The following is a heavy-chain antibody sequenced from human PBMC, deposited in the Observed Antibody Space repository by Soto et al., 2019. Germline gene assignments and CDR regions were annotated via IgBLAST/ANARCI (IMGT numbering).Heavy chain of an antibody. V-gene: IGHV1-18*01. CDR1: GSTFPSST. CDR3: APAAYGAPDY. Sequence: QVQLVQSGAEVKKPGASVKVSCKASGSTFPSSTVSWVRQAPGQGLEWMGWINAHNGNTRYAQKCRGRLTIATDTSTGTGDMKMRSLRAADTAIYVCAPAAYGAPDYWGQGTLVTVSS. D-gene: IGHD4-17*01. J-gene: IGHJ4*02. CDR2: INAHNGNT.